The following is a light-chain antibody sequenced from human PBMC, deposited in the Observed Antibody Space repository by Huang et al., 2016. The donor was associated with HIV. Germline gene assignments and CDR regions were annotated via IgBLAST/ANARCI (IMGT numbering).Light chain of an antibody. CDR3: QQYGSSPRT. J-gene: IGKJ4*01. V-gene: IGKV3-20*01. CDR2: GAS. CDR1: QSISSSD. Sequence: IVLTQSPGTLSLSPGERATLSCRASQSISSSDLAWYQQKPGQGPRLLIYGASSRATGIPDRFSGSGSGTDFTLTISRLQPEDFAVYYCQQYGSSPRTFGGGTQVEIK.